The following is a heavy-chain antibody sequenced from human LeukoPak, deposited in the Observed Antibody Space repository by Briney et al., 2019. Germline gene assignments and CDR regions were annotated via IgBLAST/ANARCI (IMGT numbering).Heavy chain of an antibody. Sequence: SEALSLTCGVSGYSISRGYYWAWIRQPPGKGLEWIGTIYHIGSTYYTPSLGSRVTISVDTSKNEFSLNLKSVTAADTAVYYCARAGWIITSGIDYWGQGALVTVSS. CDR1: GYSISRGYY. D-gene: IGHD3-10*01. J-gene: IGHJ4*02. CDR2: IYHIGST. V-gene: IGHV4-38-2*01. CDR3: ARAGWIITSGIDY.